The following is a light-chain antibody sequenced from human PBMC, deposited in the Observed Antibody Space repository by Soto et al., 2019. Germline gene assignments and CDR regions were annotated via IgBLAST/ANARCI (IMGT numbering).Light chain of an antibody. Sequence: QSALTQPPSASGSPGQSVTISCTGTSSDVGGYNYVSWYQQHPGKAPKLMIYEVSKRPSGVPYRFSGSKSGNTASLTVSGIQAEADADYYCSSYAGSHTIFGGGTKLTVL. J-gene: IGLJ2*01. V-gene: IGLV2-8*01. CDR2: EVS. CDR1: SSDVGGYNY. CDR3: SSYAGSHTI.